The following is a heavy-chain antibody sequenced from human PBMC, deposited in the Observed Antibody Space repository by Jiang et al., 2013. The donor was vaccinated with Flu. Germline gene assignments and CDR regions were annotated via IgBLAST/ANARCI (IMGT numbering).Heavy chain of an antibody. Sequence: GAEVKKPGESLKISCKGSGYSFTSYWIGWVRQMPGKGLEWMGIIYPGDSDTRYSPSFQGQVTISADKSISTAYLQWSSLKASDTAMYYCAKGHYYYDSSGYHPYFDYWGQGTLVTVSS. V-gene: IGHV5-51*01. D-gene: IGHD3-22*01. CDR3: AKGHYYYDSSGYHPYFDY. CDR1: GYSFTSYW. CDR2: IYPGDSDT. J-gene: IGHJ4*02.